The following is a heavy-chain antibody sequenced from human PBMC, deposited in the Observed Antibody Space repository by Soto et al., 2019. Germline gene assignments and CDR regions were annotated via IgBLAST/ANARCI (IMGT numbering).Heavy chain of an antibody. V-gene: IGHV3-7*03. CDR1: GFTFSSYW. D-gene: IGHD5-18*01. CDR2: IKQDGSEK. CDR3: ARDGGYSYGTYYYGMDV. J-gene: IGHJ6*02. Sequence: EVQLVESGGGLVQPGGSLRLSCAASGFTFSSYWMSWVCQAPGKGLEWVANIKQDGSEKYYVDSVKGRFTISRDNAKNSLYLQMNSLRAEDTAVYYCARDGGYSYGTYYYGMDVWGQGTTVTVSS.